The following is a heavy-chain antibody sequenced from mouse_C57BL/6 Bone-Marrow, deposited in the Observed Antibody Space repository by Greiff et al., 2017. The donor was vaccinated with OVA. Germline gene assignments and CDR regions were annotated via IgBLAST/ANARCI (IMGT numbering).Heavy chain of an antibody. CDR3: ASGKGFAY. CDR1: GYTFTSYG. V-gene: IGHV1-81*01. J-gene: IGHJ3*01. CDR2: IYPRSGNT. D-gene: IGHD3-1*01. Sequence: QVQLKESGAELARPGASVKLSCKASGYTFTSYGISWVKQRTGQGLEWIGEIYPRSGNTYYNEKFKGKATLTADKSSSTAYMELRSLTSEDSAVYFCASGKGFAYWGQGTLVTVSA.